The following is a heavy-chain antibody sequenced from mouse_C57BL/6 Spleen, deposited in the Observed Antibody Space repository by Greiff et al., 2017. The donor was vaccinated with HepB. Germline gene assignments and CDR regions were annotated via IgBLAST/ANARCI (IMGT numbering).Heavy chain of an antibody. CDR2: IDPSDSYT. CDR1: GYTFTSYW. V-gene: IGHV1-59*01. CDR3: ARRGTEYYAMDY. Sequence: QVQLQQPGAELVRPGTSVKLSCKASGYTFTSYWMHWVKQRPGQGLEWIGVIDPSDSYTNYNQKFKGKATLTVDTSSSTAYMQLSSLTSEDSAVYYCARRGTEYYAMDYWGQGTSVTVSS. J-gene: IGHJ4*01. D-gene: IGHD3-3*01.